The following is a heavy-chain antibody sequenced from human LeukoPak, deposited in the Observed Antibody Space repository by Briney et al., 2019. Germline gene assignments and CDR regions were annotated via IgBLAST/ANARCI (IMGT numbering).Heavy chain of an antibody. CDR2: INPSGGST. Sequence: GASVKVSCKASGYTFTSYYMHWVRQAPGQGLEWMGIINPSGGSTSYAQKFQGRVTITADESTSTAYMELSSLRSEDTAVYYCASGGQTYYYGSGSPETLDYWGQGTLVTVSS. CDR3: ASGGQTYYYGSGSPETLDY. D-gene: IGHD3-10*01. V-gene: IGHV1-46*01. CDR1: GYTFTSYY. J-gene: IGHJ4*02.